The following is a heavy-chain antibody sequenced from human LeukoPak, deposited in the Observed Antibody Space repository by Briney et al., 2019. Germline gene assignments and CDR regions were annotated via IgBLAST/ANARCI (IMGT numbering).Heavy chain of an antibody. CDR1: GGTFSSYA. J-gene: IGHJ6*02. V-gene: IGHV1-69*04. Sequence: GASVKVSCKASGGTFSSYAISWVRQSPGQGLEWMGRIIPILGIANYAQKLQGRVTMTTDTSTSTAYMELRSLRSDDTAVYYCARKGCSGGSCYGAYYYGMDVWGQGTTVTVSS. D-gene: IGHD2-15*01. CDR2: IIPILGIA. CDR3: ARKGCSGGSCYGAYYYGMDV.